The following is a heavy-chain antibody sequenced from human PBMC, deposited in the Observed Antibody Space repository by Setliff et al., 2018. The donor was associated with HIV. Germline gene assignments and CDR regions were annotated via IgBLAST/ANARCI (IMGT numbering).Heavy chain of an antibody. D-gene: IGHD3-10*01. V-gene: IGHV4-34*01. CDR2: INHSGST. Sequence: KASETLSLTCAVYGGSFSSYYWSWIRQPPGKGLEWIGEINHSGSTNYNPSLKSRVTISVDTSKNQFSLKLSSVTAADTAVDYCARVGHYYGSGSPFDPWGQGTLVTVSS. CDR3: ARVGHYYGSGSPFDP. CDR1: GGSFSSYY. J-gene: IGHJ5*01.